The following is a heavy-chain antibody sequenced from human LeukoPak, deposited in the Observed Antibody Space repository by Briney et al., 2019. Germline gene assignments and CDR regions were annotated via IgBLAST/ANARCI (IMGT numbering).Heavy chain of an antibody. CDR2: ISGSGGST. CDR3: AKDVELPRGAFDY. D-gene: IGHD4-23*01. CDR1: GFTFSSYA. J-gene: IGHJ4*02. Sequence: PGGSLRLSCAASGFTFSSYATSWVRQAPGKGLEWVSAISGSGGSTYNADSVKGRFTISRDNSKNTLYLQMNSLRAEDTAVYYCAKDVELPRGAFDYWGQGTLVTVSS. V-gene: IGHV3-23*01.